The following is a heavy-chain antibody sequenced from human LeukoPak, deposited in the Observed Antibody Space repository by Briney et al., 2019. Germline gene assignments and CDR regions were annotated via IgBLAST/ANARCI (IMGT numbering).Heavy chain of an antibody. V-gene: IGHV4-30-4*07. Sequence: PSGTLSLTCAVSGGSISSGGYSWSWIRQPPGKGLEWIGYIYYSGSTYYNPSLKSRVTISVDTSKNQFSLKLSSVTAADTAVYYCARSFRVDTAMVGLRRGAFDIWGQGTMVTVSS. D-gene: IGHD5-18*01. J-gene: IGHJ3*02. CDR3: ARSFRVDTAMVGLRRGAFDI. CDR2: IYYSGST. CDR1: GGSISSGGYS.